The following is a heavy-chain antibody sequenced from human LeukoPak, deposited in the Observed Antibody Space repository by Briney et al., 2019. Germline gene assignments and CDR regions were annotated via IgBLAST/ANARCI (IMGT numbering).Heavy chain of an antibody. D-gene: IGHD1-26*01. CDR3: AVGEWELRDNWFDP. Sequence: SVKVSCKASGGTFSSYAISWVRQAPGQGLEWMGRIIPILGTANYAQKFQGRVTITADKSTSTAYMELSSLRSEDTAVYYCAVGEWELRDNWFDPWGQGTLVTVSS. J-gene: IGHJ5*02. V-gene: IGHV1-69*04. CDR1: GGTFSSYA. CDR2: IIPILGTA.